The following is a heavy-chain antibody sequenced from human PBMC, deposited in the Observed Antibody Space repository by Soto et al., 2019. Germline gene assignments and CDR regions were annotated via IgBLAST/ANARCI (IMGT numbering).Heavy chain of an antibody. CDR1: GFTFSDSW. Sequence: EVRLVESGGGLGKPGGSLRLSCAASGFTFSDSWMNWVRQAPGKGLEWVGHVTTKTDGETTEYAAFVKGRFSISRDDSTNTLFLQMTSLEIDDTAMYYCTTRGASWGQGTLVTVSS. V-gene: IGHV3-15*07. J-gene: IGHJ5*02. D-gene: IGHD6-25*01. CDR3: TTRGAS. CDR2: VTTKTDGETT.